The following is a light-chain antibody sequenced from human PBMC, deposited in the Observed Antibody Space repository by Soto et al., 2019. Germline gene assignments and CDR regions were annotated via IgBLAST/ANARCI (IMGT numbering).Light chain of an antibody. V-gene: IGLV3-27*01. J-gene: IGLJ2*01. CDR1: VLAKKS. CDR2: KDT. Sequence: SSELTQPSSVSVSPGQTATITCSGDVLAKKSARWFQQKAGQAPVLVIYKDTLRPSGIPERFSGSSSGTTVTLTISGAHTEDEADYYCYSVTDTTRVFGGGTKATVL. CDR3: YSVTDTTRV.